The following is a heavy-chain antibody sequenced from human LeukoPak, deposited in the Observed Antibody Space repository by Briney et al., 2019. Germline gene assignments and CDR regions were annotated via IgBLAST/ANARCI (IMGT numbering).Heavy chain of an antibody. D-gene: IGHD5-24*01. J-gene: IGHJ4*02. Sequence: SQTLSLTCTVSGGSINNGGYYWSWIRQHPGKGLEWIGYIYYSGSSYYNPSLRSRVTISVDTSKNHFSLKLSSATAADTAVYYCARNRDGYNSFDYWGQGTLVTVSS. CDR2: IYYSGSS. CDR3: ARNRDGYNSFDY. CDR1: GGSINNGGYY. V-gene: IGHV4-31*03.